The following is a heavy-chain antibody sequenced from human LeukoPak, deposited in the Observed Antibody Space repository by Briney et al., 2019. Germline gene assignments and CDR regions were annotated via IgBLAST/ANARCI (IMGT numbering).Heavy chain of an antibody. D-gene: IGHD2-15*01. Sequence: ASVKVSCKASAYTFSNYGFNWVRQAPGQGLEWMGWISAYNGNTNYAQKLQGRVTMTTDTSTSTAYMELRSLRSDDTAVYYCARAFGYCSGGSCYSGSNFDYWGQGTLVTVSS. CDR3: ARAFGYCSGGSCYSGSNFDY. CDR2: ISAYNGNT. J-gene: IGHJ4*02. V-gene: IGHV1-18*01. CDR1: AYTFSNYG.